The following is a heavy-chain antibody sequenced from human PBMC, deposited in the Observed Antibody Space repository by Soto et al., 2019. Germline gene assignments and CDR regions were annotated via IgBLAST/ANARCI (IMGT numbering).Heavy chain of an antibody. CDR3: ARQYGSGSYSFDY. V-gene: IGHV4-39*01. CDR2: IYYSGST. D-gene: IGHD3-10*01. CDR1: GGSISSSSYY. Sequence: SETLSLTCTVSGGSISSSSYYWGWIRQPPGKGLEWIGSIYYSGSTYYNPSLKSRVTISVDTSKNQFSLKLSSVTAADTAVYYCARQYGSGSYSFDYCGQGTLVTVSS. J-gene: IGHJ4*02.